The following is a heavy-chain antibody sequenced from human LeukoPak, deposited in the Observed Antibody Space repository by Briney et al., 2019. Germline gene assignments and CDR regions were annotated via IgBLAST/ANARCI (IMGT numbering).Heavy chain of an antibody. CDR1: GFTFSSYA. CDR3: AAYGGGVVVTACFDY. V-gene: IGHV3-23*01. Sequence: GGSLRLSCAASGFTFSSYAMSWVRQAPGKGLEWVSAISGSGGSTYYADSVKGRFTISRDNSKNTLYLQMNSLRAEDTAVYYCAAYGGGVVVTACFDYWGQGTLVTVSS. J-gene: IGHJ4*02. D-gene: IGHD2-21*02. CDR2: ISGSGGST.